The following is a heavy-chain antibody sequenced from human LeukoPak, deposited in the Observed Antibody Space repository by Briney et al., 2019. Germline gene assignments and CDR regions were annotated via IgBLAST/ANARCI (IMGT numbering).Heavy chain of an antibody. V-gene: IGHV3-30*02. J-gene: IGHJ3*02. CDR3: AKDQYSSGWYGAFEI. CDR1: GFSLTSYA. D-gene: IGHD6-19*01. Sequence: GGSLRLSCAAPGFSLTSYAMHWVRQAPGKGLEWVAFIRYDGSNKYYADSVKGRFTISRDNFNNTLYLQMNSLRAEDTAVYYCAKDQYSSGWYGAFEIWGQGTMVTVSS. CDR2: IRYDGSNK.